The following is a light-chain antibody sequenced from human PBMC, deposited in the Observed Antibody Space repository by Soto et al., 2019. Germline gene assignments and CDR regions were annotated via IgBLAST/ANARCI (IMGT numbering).Light chain of an antibody. Sequence: IQMTQSPSTLSSSVGDRVTITCRASHNIERWMAWYQQKRGRAPSLLIFDATTLHSGVPSRFSGGGSGTEFTLTSNGLQPYDFATYYCQQFAKSSTFGQGTTVEIK. V-gene: IGKV1-5*01. CDR3: QQFAKSST. CDR1: HNIERW. J-gene: IGKJ1*01. CDR2: DAT.